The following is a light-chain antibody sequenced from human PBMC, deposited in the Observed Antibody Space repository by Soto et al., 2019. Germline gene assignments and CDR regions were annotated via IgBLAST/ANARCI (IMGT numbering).Light chain of an antibody. Sequence: EIVMTQSPATLSVSPGERATLSCRASQSVSSNLAWYQQKPGQAPRLLIYAASTRATGIPARFRGSGCGTEFTLTITSLQSEDFAVYYCQQYNNWPPLTFGGGTKVEIK. V-gene: IGKV3-15*01. CDR1: QSVSSN. CDR3: QQYNNWPPLT. CDR2: AAS. J-gene: IGKJ4*01.